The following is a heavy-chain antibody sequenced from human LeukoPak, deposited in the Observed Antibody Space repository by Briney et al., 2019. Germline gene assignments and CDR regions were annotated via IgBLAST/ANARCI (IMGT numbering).Heavy chain of an antibody. CDR2: ISYNGGST. CDR1: GFTLSSHA. D-gene: IGHD3/OR15-3a*01. CDR3: VRRTGNYFDY. Sequence: GGSLRLSCSASGFTLSSHAMHWVRQAPGKALEYVPAISYNGGSTYYANSVKDRFTISRDNSKNTLYLQMSSLRPEDTAVFYCVRRTGNYFDYWGQGTLVTVSS. V-gene: IGHV3-64D*09. J-gene: IGHJ4*02.